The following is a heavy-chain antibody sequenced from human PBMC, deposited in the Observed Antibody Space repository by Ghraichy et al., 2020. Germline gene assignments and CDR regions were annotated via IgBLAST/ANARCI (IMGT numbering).Heavy chain of an antibody. D-gene: IGHD3-22*01. V-gene: IGHV3-23*01. CDR3: ARSQRITMIVVVQKGGAFDI. CDR1: GFTFSSYA. Sequence: GGSLRLSCAASGFTFSSYAMSWVRQAPGKGLEWVSAISGSGGSTYYADSVKGRFTISRDNSKNTLYLQMNSLRAEDTAVYYCARSQRITMIVVVQKGGAFDIWGQGTMVIVSS. CDR2: ISGSGGST. J-gene: IGHJ3*02.